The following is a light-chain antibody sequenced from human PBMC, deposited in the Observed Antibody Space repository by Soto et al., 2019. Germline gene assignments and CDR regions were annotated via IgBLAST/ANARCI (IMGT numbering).Light chain of an antibody. CDR1: QSVSSSY. CDR3: QQYGRSRPNT. Sequence: EIVLTQSPGTLSLSPGERATLSCRASQSVSSSYLAWYQQKPGQAHRLLIYGASSMATGIPDRFSGSESGTDFTLTISRLEPEDFAVYYWQQYGRSRPNTVGQGPKLEIK. V-gene: IGKV3-20*01. J-gene: IGKJ2*01. CDR2: GAS.